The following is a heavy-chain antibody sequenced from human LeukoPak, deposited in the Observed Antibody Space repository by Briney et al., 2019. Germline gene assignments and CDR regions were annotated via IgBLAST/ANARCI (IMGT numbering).Heavy chain of an antibody. CDR2: IKQDGSEK. Sequence: GGSLRLSCAASGFAFSSYGMHWVRQAPGKGLEWVANIKQDGSEKYYVDSVKGRFTISRDNAKNSLYLQMNSLRAEDTAVYYCARDLSGVTGYTYGRGIDYWGQGALVTVSS. D-gene: IGHD5-18*01. CDR1: GFAFSSYG. CDR3: ARDLSGVTGYTYGRGIDY. J-gene: IGHJ4*02. V-gene: IGHV3-7*01.